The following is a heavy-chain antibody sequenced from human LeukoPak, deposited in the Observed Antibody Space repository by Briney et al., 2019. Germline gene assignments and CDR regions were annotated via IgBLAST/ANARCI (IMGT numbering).Heavy chain of an antibody. CDR2: INHSGST. D-gene: IGHD2-15*01. CDR1: GGSFSGYY. Sequence: SETLSLTCAVYGGSFSGYYWSWIRQPPGKGLEWVGEINHSGSTNYNPSLKSRVTISVDTSKNQFSLKLSSVTAADTAVYYCARSVEGYCSGGSCYSYYYYMDVWGKGTTVTVSS. V-gene: IGHV4-34*01. J-gene: IGHJ6*03. CDR3: ARSVEGYCSGGSCYSYYYYMDV.